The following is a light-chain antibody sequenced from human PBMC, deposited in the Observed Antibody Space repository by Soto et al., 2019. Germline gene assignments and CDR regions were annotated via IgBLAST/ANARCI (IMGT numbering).Light chain of an antibody. V-gene: IGKV3-20*01. Sequence: EIVLTQSPGTLYLSPGERATLSCRASQSLSSSYLAWYQQKPGQAPRLLIYGTSSRATGIPDRFSGSGSGTDFTLTISRLEPEDFALYYCQQYGSSPMYTFGQGTKVDIK. CDR1: QSLSSSY. CDR2: GTS. CDR3: QQYGSSPMYT. J-gene: IGKJ2*01.